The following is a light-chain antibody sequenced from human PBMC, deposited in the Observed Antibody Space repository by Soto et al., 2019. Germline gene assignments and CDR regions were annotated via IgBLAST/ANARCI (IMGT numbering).Light chain of an antibody. J-gene: IGLJ1*01. CDR3: SSYTTSNTRQIV. Sequence: QSVLTQPASVSGSPGQSITISCTGTSSDVGGYNYVSWYQHHPGKAPKLIIYDVSNLPSGVSNRFSGSKSGNTASLTISGLQPEDEADYFCSSYTTSNTRQIVFGTGTKVTVL. CDR1: SSDVGGYNY. CDR2: DVS. V-gene: IGLV2-14*03.